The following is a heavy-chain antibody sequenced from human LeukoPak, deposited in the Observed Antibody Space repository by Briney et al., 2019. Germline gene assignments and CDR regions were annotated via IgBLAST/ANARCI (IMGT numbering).Heavy chain of an antibody. Sequence: SVKVSCKASGGTFSSYAISWVRQAPGQGLEWMGGIIPIFGTANYAQKFQGRVTITADESTSTAYMELSSLRSKDTAVYYCARARVGSYGGNSYFDLWGRGTLVTVSS. J-gene: IGHJ2*01. CDR1: GGTFSSYA. CDR3: ARARVGSYGGNSYFDL. D-gene: IGHD4-23*01. V-gene: IGHV1-69*13. CDR2: IIPIFGTA.